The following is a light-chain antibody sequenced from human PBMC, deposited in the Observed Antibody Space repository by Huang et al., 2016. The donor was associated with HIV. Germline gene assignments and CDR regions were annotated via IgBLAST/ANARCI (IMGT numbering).Light chain of an antibody. CDR1: QTISSY. CDR2: GAS. V-gene: IGKV1-39*01. J-gene: IGKJ1*01. CDR3: QQSYSSPPT. Sequence: DIQLTQSPSSLSASLGDRVTIICRASQTISSYLSWYQQKPGKAPQLLLFGASSLHSGVPSRFSGSGSGTDFSLTVSNMEPEDFATYYCQQSYSSPPTFGQGTKVEIK.